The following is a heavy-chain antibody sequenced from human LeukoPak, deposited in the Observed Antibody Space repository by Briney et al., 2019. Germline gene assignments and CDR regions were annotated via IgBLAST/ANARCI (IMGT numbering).Heavy chain of an antibody. CDR1: GGSFSGYY. J-gene: IGHJ4*02. CDR3: ARSLIAARFLDY. Sequence: SETLSLTCAVYGGSFSGYYWSWIRQPPGKGLEWIGEINHSGSTNYNPSLKSRVTISVDTSKNQFSLKLSSVTAADTAVYYCARSLIAARFLDYWGQGTLVTVSS. V-gene: IGHV4-34*01. D-gene: IGHD6-6*01. CDR2: INHSGST.